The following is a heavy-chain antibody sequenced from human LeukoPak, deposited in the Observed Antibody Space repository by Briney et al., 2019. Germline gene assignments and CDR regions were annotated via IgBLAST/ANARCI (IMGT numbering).Heavy chain of an antibody. CDR3: ARDLRYSSSWYRVFDY. CDR1: GYTFTSYG. D-gene: IGHD6-13*01. Sequence: ASVKVSCKASGYTFTSYGISWVRQAPGQGLEWMGWISAYNGNTNYAQKLQGRVTMTTDTSTSTAYMELRSLRSDDTAVYYCARDLRYSSSWYRVFDYWGQGTPVTVSS. CDR2: ISAYNGNT. V-gene: IGHV1-18*01. J-gene: IGHJ4*02.